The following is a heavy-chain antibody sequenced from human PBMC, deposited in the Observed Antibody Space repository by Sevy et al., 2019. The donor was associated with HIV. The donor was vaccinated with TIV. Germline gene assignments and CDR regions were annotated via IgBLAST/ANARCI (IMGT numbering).Heavy chain of an antibody. Sequence: GGSLRLSCAASGFDFSTYDMHWVRQAPGKGLEWVAFISFDGSDKWYVDSVKGRFTISRDNSKNTLYVQMNTLRDEDTAVYYCAKRERSYYDSSGNYDAFDVWGQGTSVPVSS. CDR1: GFDFSTYD. D-gene: IGHD3-22*01. CDR3: AKRERSYYDSSGNYDAFDV. J-gene: IGHJ3*01. CDR2: ISFDGSDK. V-gene: IGHV3-33*03.